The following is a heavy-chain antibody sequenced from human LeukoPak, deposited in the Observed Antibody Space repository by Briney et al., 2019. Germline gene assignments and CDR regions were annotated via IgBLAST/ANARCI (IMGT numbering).Heavy chain of an antibody. CDR3: TRVGTTGIDFDY. D-gene: IGHD1-1*01. Sequence: GGSLRLSCAASGSTFSSCSMTWVRQAPGKGLEWVSYISSSSSTIYYADSVKGRFNISRDNAKNSLCLQMNSLGDEDTAVYYCTRVGTTGIDFDYWGQGTLVTVSS. CDR2: ISSSSSTI. V-gene: IGHV3-48*02. CDR1: GSTFSSCS. J-gene: IGHJ4*02.